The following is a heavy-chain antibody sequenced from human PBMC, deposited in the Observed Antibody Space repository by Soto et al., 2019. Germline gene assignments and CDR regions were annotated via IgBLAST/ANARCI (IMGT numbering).Heavy chain of an antibody. Sequence: QVQLQESGPGLVKPSETLSLTCTVSGASISSYYWTWIRQPPGKGLEWIGYIYNSGSTNYNPSLKSRVTMTVDSSKNRFSLKLSSVTAADTAVYYCAGDGGFYYGMDVWGQGTTVTVSS. CDR3: AGDGGFYYGMDV. V-gene: IGHV4-59*01. CDR1: GASISSYY. J-gene: IGHJ6*02. D-gene: IGHD3-3*01. CDR2: IYNSGST.